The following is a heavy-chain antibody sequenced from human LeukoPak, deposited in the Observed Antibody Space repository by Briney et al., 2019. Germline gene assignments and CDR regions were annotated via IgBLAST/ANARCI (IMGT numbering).Heavy chain of an antibody. V-gene: IGHV4-4*07. Sequence: SETLSLTCTVSGGSISSYYWSWIRQPAGKGLESIGHISTSGSTNYNPSLKSRVTISVNTSKNQFSLNLTSVTAADTAVYYCARGRSISWYYYMDVWGKGTTVTVSS. CDR2: ISTSGST. J-gene: IGHJ6*03. D-gene: IGHD6-13*01. CDR1: GGSISSYY. CDR3: ARGRSISWYYYMDV.